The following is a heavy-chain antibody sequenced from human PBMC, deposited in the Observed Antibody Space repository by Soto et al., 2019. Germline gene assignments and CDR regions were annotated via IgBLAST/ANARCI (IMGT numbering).Heavy chain of an antibody. D-gene: IGHD1-26*01. CDR3: AKGGAIVAAGTRAYLYNAMDV. J-gene: IGHJ6*02. Sequence: ASAKVSCKASGYNFTGYYVHWVRQAPGDELGWMVWINPNSGDTYLAQRFQGRVTMNRDTSIGTAYMELRGMTSDDTAEYYCAKGGAIVAAGTRAYLYNAMDVWGQGATLTVSS. V-gene: IGHV1-2*02. CDR2: INPNSGDT. CDR1: GYNFTGYY.